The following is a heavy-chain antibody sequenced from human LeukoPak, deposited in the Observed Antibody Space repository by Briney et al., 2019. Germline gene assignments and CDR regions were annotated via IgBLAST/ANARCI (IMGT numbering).Heavy chain of an antibody. D-gene: IGHD3/OR15-3a*01. J-gene: IGHJ4*02. CDR2: ISSSSSYI. Sequence: GGSLRLSCSASGFTFSNYAMHWVRQAPGKGLEWVSSISSSSSYIYYADSVKGRFTISRDNAKNSLYLQMNSLRAEDTAVYYCARDSMDPSFDYWGQGTLVTVSS. CDR3: ARDSMDPSFDY. CDR1: GFTFSNYA. V-gene: IGHV3-21*01.